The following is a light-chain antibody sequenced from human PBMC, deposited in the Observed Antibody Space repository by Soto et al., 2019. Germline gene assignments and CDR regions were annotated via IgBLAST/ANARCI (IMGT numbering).Light chain of an antibody. V-gene: IGLV2-14*01. CDR3: TSYSSSNNFDVV. CDR1: TSDVGGYDF. Sequence: QSALTQPASVSGSPGQSITISSTGTTSDVGGYDFVSWYQQHPGKAPKLIIYEVSNRPSGVSNRFSASKSGNTASLTISGLQAEDEADYFCTSYSSSNNFDVVFGGGTKLTVL. CDR2: EVS. J-gene: IGLJ2*01.